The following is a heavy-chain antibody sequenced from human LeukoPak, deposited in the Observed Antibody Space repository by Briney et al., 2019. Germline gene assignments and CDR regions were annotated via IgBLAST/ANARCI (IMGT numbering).Heavy chain of an antibody. CDR2: IYHSGST. V-gene: IGHV4-59*01. CDR3: ARFARXAFXI. CDR1: XGSXXSYY. J-gene: IGHJ3*02. Sequence: XGSXXSYYWSWIRQPPGKGLEWIGYIYHSGSTNYNPSLKSRVTISVDTSKNQFSLKLSSVTAADTAVYYCARFARXAFXIWGQGTMXTVSS.